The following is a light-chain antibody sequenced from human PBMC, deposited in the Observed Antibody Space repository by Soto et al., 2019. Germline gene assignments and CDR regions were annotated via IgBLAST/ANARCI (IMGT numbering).Light chain of an antibody. V-gene: IGLV2-14*03. J-gene: IGLJ1*01. CDR2: DVS. CDR1: SSDVGGYNY. CDR3: SSYTSSSLHV. Sequence: QSELTQPASVSGSPGQSLTISCTGTSSDVGGYNYVSWYQQHPGKAPKLMIYDVSNRPSGVSNRFSGSKSVNTASLTISGLQAEDEADYYCSSYTSSSLHVFGTGTKVTDL.